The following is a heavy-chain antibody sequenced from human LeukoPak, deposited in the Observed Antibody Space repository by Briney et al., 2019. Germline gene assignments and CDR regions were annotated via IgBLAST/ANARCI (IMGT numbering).Heavy chain of an antibody. J-gene: IGHJ4*02. CDR2: MNPISGNT. D-gene: IGHD2-15*01. CDR1: GYTFTSYD. V-gene: IGHV1-8*01. Sequence: GASVKVSCKASGYTFTSYDINWVRQAAGQGLEWMGWMNPISGNTAYARKFQDRVTMTRNTSIGTAYMELSSLRSEDTAVYYCAREGLGSSTENWGQGTLVTVSS. CDR3: AREGLGSSTEN.